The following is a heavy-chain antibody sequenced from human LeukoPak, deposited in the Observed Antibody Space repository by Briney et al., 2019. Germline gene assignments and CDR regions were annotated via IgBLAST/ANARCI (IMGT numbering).Heavy chain of an antibody. J-gene: IGHJ3*02. V-gene: IGHV4-59*01. CDR1: GASISSYY. D-gene: IGHD5-18*01. CDR3: ARRTTITANGAFDI. Sequence: SETLSLTCTVSGASISSYYWTWIRQPPGKGLEWIGYIFYSGNTNYNPSLKSRVTMSLDTSKNHFSLKLSSVTAADTGVYYCARRTTITANGAFDIWGQETMVTVSS. CDR2: IFYSGNT.